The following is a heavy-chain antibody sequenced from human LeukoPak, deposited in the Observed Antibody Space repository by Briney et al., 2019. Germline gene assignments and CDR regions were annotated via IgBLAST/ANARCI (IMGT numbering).Heavy chain of an antibody. CDR3: ARFPGIAVAGTVLFFDY. Sequence: GGSLRLSCAASGCTFSSYSMNWVRQAPGKGLEWVSSISSSSSYIYYADSVKGRFTISRDNAKNSLYLQMNSLRAEDTAVYYCARFPGIAVAGTVLFFDYWGQGTLVTVSS. J-gene: IGHJ4*02. CDR2: ISSSSSYI. D-gene: IGHD6-19*01. V-gene: IGHV3-21*01. CDR1: GCTFSSYS.